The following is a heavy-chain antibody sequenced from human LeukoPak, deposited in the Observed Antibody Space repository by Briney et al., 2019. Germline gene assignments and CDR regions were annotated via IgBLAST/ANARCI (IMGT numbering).Heavy chain of an antibody. CDR3: ARPMQYCSSTTCFQQSLYGMDV. D-gene: IGHD2-2*01. J-gene: IGHJ6*02. V-gene: IGHV1-3*01. CDR2: INAGNGNT. Sequence: ASVKVSCKASGYTFTSYAMHWVRQAPGQGLEWMGWINAGNGNTKYSRKFQGRVTITRDTSANTAYMELSSLRSEDTAVYFCARPMQYCSSTTCFQQSLYGMDVWGQGTTVTVSS. CDR1: GYTFTSYA.